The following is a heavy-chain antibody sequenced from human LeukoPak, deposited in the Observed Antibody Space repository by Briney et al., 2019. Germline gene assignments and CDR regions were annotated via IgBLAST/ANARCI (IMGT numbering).Heavy chain of an antibody. CDR2: ISSSSSTI. D-gene: IGHD6-19*01. J-gene: IGHJ4*02. CDR3: ARVGSVAGMNYFDY. CDR1: GFTFSSYS. Sequence: GGSLRLSCAASGFTFSSYSMNWVRQAPGKGLEWVSYISSSSSTIYYADSVKGRFTISRDNAKNSLYLQMNSLRAEDTAVYYCARVGSVAGMNYFDYWGQGTLVTVSS. V-gene: IGHV3-48*04.